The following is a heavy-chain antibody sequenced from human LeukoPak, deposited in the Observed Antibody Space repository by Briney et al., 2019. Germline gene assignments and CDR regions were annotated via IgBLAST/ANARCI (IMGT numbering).Heavy chain of an antibody. CDR3: ARDPKPNYYDSSGYYLGY. J-gene: IGHJ4*02. CDR1: GGTFSSYA. D-gene: IGHD3-22*01. Sequence: ASVKVSCKASGGTFSSYAISWVRQAPGQGLEWMGGIIPIFGTANYAQKFQGRVTITADESTSAAYMELSSLRSEDTAVYYCARDPKPNYYDSSGYYLGYWGQGTLVTVSS. CDR2: IIPIFGTA. V-gene: IGHV1-69*13.